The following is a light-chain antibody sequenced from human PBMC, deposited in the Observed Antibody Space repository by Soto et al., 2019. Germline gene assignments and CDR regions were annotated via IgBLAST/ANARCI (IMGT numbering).Light chain of an antibody. J-gene: IGLJ3*02. V-gene: IGLV2-14*01. CDR2: GVR. CDR1: SGDVGTYNY. Sequence: QPVLTQPASVSGSPGQSITISCTGTSGDVGTYNYVSWYQQYPGKAPKLMIYGVRNRPSGVSNRFSGSKSGTTASLTISGLQAEDEADYYCSSYTTISTLVFGGGTKLTVL. CDR3: SSYTTISTLV.